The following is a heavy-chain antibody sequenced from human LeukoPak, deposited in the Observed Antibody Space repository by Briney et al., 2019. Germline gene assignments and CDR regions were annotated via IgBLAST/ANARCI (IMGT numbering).Heavy chain of an antibody. Sequence: ASVKVSCKASGYTFTSYGISWVRQAPGQGLEWMGWISAYNGNTNYAQKLQGRVTMTTDTSTSTAYMELRSLRSDDTAVYYCARDGGYYYGSGSLAAFDIWGQGTMVTVSS. V-gene: IGHV1-18*01. D-gene: IGHD3-10*01. CDR3: ARDGGYYYGSGSLAAFDI. J-gene: IGHJ3*02. CDR1: GYTFTSYG. CDR2: ISAYNGNT.